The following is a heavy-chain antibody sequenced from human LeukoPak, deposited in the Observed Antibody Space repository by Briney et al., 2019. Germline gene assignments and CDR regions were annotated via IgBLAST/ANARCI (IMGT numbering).Heavy chain of an antibody. J-gene: IGHJ6*03. V-gene: IGHV4-34*01. CDR3: ARGPGYSYGYAFAYYYMDV. D-gene: IGHD5-18*01. Sequence: PSETLSLTCAVYGGSFSGYYWSWIRQPPGKGLEWIGEINHSGSTNYNPSLKSRVTISVDTSKNQFSLKLSSVTAADTAVYYCARGPGYSYGYAFAYYYMDVWGKGTTVTVSS. CDR1: GGSFSGYY. CDR2: INHSGST.